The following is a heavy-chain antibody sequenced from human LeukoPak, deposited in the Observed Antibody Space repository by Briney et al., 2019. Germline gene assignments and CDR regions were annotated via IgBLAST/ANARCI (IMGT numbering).Heavy chain of an antibody. CDR3: AESYYYGSGSYHPGAFDI. CDR1: GFTFDDYA. D-gene: IGHD3-10*01. J-gene: IGHJ3*02. CDR2: ISWNSGSI. V-gene: IGHV3-9*01. Sequence: PGRSLRLSCAASGFTFDDYARHWVRQAPGKGLEWFSGISWNSGSIVYADSVKGRFTISRDNAKNSLYLQMNSLRAEDTALYYCAESYYYGSGSYHPGAFDIWGQGTMVTVSS.